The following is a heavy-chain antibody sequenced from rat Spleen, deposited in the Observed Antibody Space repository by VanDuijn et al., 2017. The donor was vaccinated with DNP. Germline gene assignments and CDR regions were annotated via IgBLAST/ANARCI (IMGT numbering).Heavy chain of an antibody. Sequence: EVQLVKSGGGLVQPGRSLKLSCAASGFTFSNYDMAWVRQAPTKGLEWVAYISYDGTSTYNGDSVKGRFTISRDTAKSTLYLQMNSLRSEDTATYYCARADYGSAYWYFDFWGPGTMVTVSS. J-gene: IGHJ1*01. D-gene: IGHD1-3*01. CDR3: ARADYGSAYWYFDF. CDR2: ISYDGTST. CDR1: GFTFSNYD. V-gene: IGHV5-22*01.